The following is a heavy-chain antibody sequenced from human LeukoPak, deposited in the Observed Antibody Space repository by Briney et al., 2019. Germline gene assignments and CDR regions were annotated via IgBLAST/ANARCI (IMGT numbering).Heavy chain of an antibody. Sequence: GGSLRLSCAASGFTFSASDMHWVRQASGKGLEWVGRVGSKADSYATGYAASLKGRFTISRDDSKNTAYLQMNSLKTEDTAVYYCTRHMGNAATRFDYWGQGTLVTVSS. V-gene: IGHV3-73*01. J-gene: IGHJ4*02. CDR3: TRHMGNAATRFDY. CDR1: GFTFSASD. CDR2: VGSKADSYAT. D-gene: IGHD7-27*01.